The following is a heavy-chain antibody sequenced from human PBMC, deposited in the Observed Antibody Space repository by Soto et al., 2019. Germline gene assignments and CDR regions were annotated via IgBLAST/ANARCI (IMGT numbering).Heavy chain of an antibody. CDR1: GFTFSSFA. V-gene: IGHV3-23*01. D-gene: IGHD3-22*01. J-gene: IGHJ4*02. Sequence: EVQLLESGGDLIQPGGSLRLSCAASGFTFSSFAMSWVRQAPGKGLQWVSTITSGGDTTYYTDSVKGRFTISRDNAKHTLYLQMNSLRAEDEALYYCAKRYYYDNSGPWDSCGQGTLVTVSS. CDR2: ITSGGDTT. CDR3: AKRYYYDNSGPWDS.